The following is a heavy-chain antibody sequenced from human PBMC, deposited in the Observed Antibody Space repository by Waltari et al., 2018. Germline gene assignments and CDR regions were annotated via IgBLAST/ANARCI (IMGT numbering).Heavy chain of an antibody. J-gene: IGHJ3*02. CDR3: ARDQWFAFDI. Sequence: EVQLVESGGGLVQPGGSLRFSCAASGFPLRSYWMSWVRQAPGKGLEWVANIMTDGSEEYYVDSVRGRFTISRDNAKNSLFLQMNSLRPEDTAVYYCARDQWFAFDIWGQGTMVTVSS. CDR1: GFPLRSYW. V-gene: IGHV3-7*01. CDR2: IMTDGSEE. D-gene: IGHD3-22*01.